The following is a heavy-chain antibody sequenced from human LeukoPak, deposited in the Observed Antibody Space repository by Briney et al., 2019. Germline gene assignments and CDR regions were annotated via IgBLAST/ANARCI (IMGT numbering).Heavy chain of an antibody. D-gene: IGHD6-13*01. CDR3: ARVGIAAAGIDY. CDR2: MNPNSGNT. J-gene: IGHJ4*02. V-gene: IGHV1-8*03. Sequence: VASVKVSCKAPGYTFTSYDINWVRQATGQGLEWMGWMNPNSGNTGYAQKFQGRVTITRNTSISTAYMELSSLRSEDTAVYYCARVGIAAAGIDYWGQGTLVTVSS. CDR1: GYTFTSYD.